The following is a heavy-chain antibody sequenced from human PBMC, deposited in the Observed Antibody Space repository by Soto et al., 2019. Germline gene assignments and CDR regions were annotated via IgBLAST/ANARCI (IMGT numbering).Heavy chain of an antibody. CDR1: GASISGYY. Sequence: QVQLQESGPGLVNSSGTLSLTCTVSGASISGYYWSWIRQPPGKGLEWIGYIYSSANSNSNPSLMSRVTISVDTATKQFSLRLRSVTAADTAMYYCARHKGDLSTPYNFYYDMDVWGKGTRVTVSS. D-gene: IGHD2-15*01. J-gene: IGHJ6*03. CDR3: ARHKGDLSTPYNFYYDMDV. CDR2: IYSSANS. V-gene: IGHV4-59*08.